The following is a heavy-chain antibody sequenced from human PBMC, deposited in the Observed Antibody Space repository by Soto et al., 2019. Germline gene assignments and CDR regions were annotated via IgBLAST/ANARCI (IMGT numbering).Heavy chain of an antibody. CDR1: GYTFSDYG. CDR2: ISSKNGNT. V-gene: IGHV1-18*01. Sequence: QVQLVQSGADVKKPGASVKVSCKASGYTFSDYGISWVRQAPGQGLAWMGWISSKNGNTTFAQKFRGRVTMTTDPSPSTVYMELRSLRPDDTAVYYCAREPPETPPDYWGQGTLVTVSS. J-gene: IGHJ4*02. CDR3: AREPPETPPDY.